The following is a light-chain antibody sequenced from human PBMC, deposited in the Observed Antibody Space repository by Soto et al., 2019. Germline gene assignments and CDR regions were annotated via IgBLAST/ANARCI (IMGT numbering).Light chain of an antibody. Sequence: DIQMTQSPSTLSASVGDRVTITCRASQSISNWLAWYQQRPGKAPKLLIYDASTLESGVPSRFSGSGSGTEFTLTISGLRPDDFATYYCQQYNTYSYTFGQGTKLEIK. CDR3: QQYNTYSYT. J-gene: IGKJ2*01. CDR1: QSISNW. V-gene: IGKV1-5*01. CDR2: DAS.